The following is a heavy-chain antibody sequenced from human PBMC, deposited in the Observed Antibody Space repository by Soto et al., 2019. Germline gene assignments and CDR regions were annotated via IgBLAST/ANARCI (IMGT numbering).Heavy chain of an antibody. CDR2: IHYSGST. CDR1: GGSITGYY. Sequence: KPSETLSLTCTVSGGSITGYYWSWIRQPPGKGPEWIGNIHYSGSTNYNPSLKSRVTISVDTSKNQFSLRLSSVTAAETAVYYCARHSYYSNPLRFDPWGQGTLVTVSS. CDR3: ARHSYYSNPLRFDP. J-gene: IGHJ5*02. V-gene: IGHV4-59*08. D-gene: IGHD4-4*01.